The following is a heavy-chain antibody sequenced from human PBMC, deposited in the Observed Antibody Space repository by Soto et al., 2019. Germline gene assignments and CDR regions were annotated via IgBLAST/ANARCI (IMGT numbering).Heavy chain of an antibody. CDR1: GGSVNIGTYY. V-gene: IGHV4-61*01. CDR3: ARHSDGDYPYYYYGMDV. D-gene: IGHD4-17*01. J-gene: IGHJ6*02. CDR2: IHYSGST. Sequence: PSETLSLTCTVPGGSVNIGTYYWSWIRQPPGNGLEWIGYIHYSGSTNYNPSLKSRVTISVDTSKNQFSLKLSSVTAADTAVYYCARHSDGDYPYYYYGMDVWGQGTTVTVSS.